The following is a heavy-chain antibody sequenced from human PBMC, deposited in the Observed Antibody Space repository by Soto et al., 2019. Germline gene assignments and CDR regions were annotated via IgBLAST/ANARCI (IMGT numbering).Heavy chain of an antibody. CDR2: ISSGGGVS. D-gene: IGHD3-9*01. CDR3: ARRLTGRTTGDWFDP. J-gene: IGHJ5*02. Sequence: VQLVESGGGLVKPGGSLRLSCAASGFIFSDYYMTWIRQAPGKGLGWVSDISSGGGVSNFADSVRGRFTISRDNTNNSLHLQMNNLRAEDTAIYYCARRLTGRTTGDWFDPWGQGTLVTVSS. V-gene: IGHV3-11*01. CDR1: GFIFSDYY.